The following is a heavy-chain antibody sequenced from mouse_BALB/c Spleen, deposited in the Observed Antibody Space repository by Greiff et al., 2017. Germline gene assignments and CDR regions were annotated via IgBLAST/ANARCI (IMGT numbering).Heavy chain of an antibody. V-gene: IGHV5-4*02. CDR2: ISDGGSYT. CDR1: GFTFSDYY. D-gene: IGHD2-14*01. Sequence: EVHLVESGGGLVKPGGSLKLSCAASGFTFSDYYMYWVRQTPEKRLEWVATISDGGSYTYYPDSVKGRFTISRDNAKNNLYLQMSSLKSEDTAMYYCRRRTIGGGDAMDSWGQGTSVAVSS. J-gene: IGHJ4*01. CDR3: RRRTIGGGDAMDS.